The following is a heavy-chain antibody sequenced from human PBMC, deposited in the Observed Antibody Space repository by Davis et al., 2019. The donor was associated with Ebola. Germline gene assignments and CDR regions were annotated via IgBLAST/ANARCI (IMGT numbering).Heavy chain of an antibody. V-gene: IGHV3-9*01. CDR3: AARYCSSTKCQAFEY. Sequence: GGSLRLSCAASGFTFDNYAMHWVRQAPGKGLEWVSGISRNSETIIYADSVKGRFTISRDNAKNSLYLQMNSLRVEDTAFYYCAARYCSSTKCQAFEYGGQGTLVTVSS. D-gene: IGHD2-2*01. J-gene: IGHJ4*02. CDR2: ISRNSETI. CDR1: GFTFDNYA.